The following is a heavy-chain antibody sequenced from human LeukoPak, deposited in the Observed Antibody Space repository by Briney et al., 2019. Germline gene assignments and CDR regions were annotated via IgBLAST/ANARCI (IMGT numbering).Heavy chain of an antibody. CDR2: IYQSGGS. D-gene: IGHD1-26*01. J-gene: IGHJ4*02. CDR1: GGSINSTSYY. CDR3: ARGGSGETGTWGIDY. V-gene: IGHV4-39*07. Sequence: PSETLSLTCIVSGGSINSTSYYWGWIRQPPGKGLEWIGYIYQSGGSFYNPSLKSRVTISLDRSKNQFSLKLNSVTVADTAVFYCARGGSGETGTWGIDYWGQGTLVTVSS.